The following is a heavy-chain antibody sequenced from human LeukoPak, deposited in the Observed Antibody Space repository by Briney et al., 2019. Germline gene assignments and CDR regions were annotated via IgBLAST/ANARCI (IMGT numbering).Heavy chain of an antibody. CDR2: IYSGGST. J-gene: IGHJ6*02. CDR3: ARGDSNRIRYYYYGMDV. V-gene: IGHV3-66*01. CDR1: GFTVSSNY. Sequence: GGSLRLSCAASGFTVSSNYMSWVRQAPGKGLEWVSVIYSGGSTYYADSVKGRFTISRDNSKNTLYLQMNSLRAEDTAVYYCARGDSNRIRYYYYGMDVWGQGTTVTVSS. D-gene: IGHD3-22*01.